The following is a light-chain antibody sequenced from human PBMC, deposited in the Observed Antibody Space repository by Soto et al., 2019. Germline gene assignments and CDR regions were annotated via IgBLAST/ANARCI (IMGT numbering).Light chain of an antibody. CDR1: RSDIGTYDY. CDR3: SSYTTSSTVV. J-gene: IGLJ2*01. V-gene: IGLV2-14*01. Sequence: QSVLTQPAAVSGPPGQSITISCTGTRSDIGTYDYVSWYQQHPGRAPQLMIYEVTNRPSGVSNRFSGSKSGNTASLTISGLQAEDEADYYCSSYTTSSTVVIGGGTKLTVL. CDR2: EVT.